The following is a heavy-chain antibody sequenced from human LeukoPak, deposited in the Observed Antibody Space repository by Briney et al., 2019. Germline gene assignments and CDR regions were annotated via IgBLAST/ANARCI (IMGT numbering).Heavy chain of an antibody. CDR2: FDPGDDET. CDR3: ARGAPRGVWNFYFDY. V-gene: IGHV1-24*01. D-gene: IGHD1-7*01. CDR1: GYSLSELS. J-gene: IGHJ4*02. Sequence: GASVKVSCKVSGYSLSELSTHWVRQAPGQGLEWMGGFDPGDDETIYAQKFQGRVTMTEDTSTDTAYLELRTLRSDDTAVYYCARGAPRGVWNFYFDYWGQGTLVTVSS.